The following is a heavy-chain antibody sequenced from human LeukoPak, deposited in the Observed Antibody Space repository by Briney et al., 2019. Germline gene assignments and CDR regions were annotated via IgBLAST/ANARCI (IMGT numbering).Heavy chain of an antibody. J-gene: IGHJ5*02. D-gene: IGHD6-6*01. CDR2: IYSGGST. Sequence: GGSLRLSCAASGFTFSSNYMSWVRQAPGKGLEWVAVIYSGGSTYYADSVKGRFTISRDNSKNTLYLQMNSLRAEDTAVYYCARGPLPAYSSSSGWFDPWGQGTLVTVSS. CDR1: GFTFSSNY. CDR3: ARGPLPAYSSSSGWFDP. V-gene: IGHV3-66*01.